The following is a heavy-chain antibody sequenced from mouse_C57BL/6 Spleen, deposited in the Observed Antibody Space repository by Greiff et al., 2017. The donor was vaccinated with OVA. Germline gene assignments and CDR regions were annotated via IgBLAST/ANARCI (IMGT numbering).Heavy chain of an antibody. J-gene: IGHJ3*01. CDR3: ARDYYGSSYRLFAY. D-gene: IGHD1-1*01. CDR2: ISSGSSTI. Sequence: EVQVVESGGGLVKPGGSLKLSCAASGFTFSDYGMHWVRQAPEKGLEWVAYISSGSSTIYYADTVKGRFTISRDNAKNTLFLQMTSLRSEDTAMYYCARDYYGSSYRLFAYWGQGTLVTVSA. CDR1: GFTFSDYG. V-gene: IGHV5-17*01.